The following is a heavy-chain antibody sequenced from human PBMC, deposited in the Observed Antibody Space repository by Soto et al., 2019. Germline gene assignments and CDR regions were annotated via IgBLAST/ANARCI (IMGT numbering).Heavy chain of an antibody. CDR1: GGSITSYN. J-gene: IGHJ4*02. Sequence: PSETLSLTCTVSGGSITSYNWNWLRQPPGKALEWIGFISYSGSAYYNPSLKSRVTISVDTSKNQFSLNLSFVTAADTAVYYCATMGTPATGLYYFDYWGQGTLVTVSS. V-gene: IGHV4-59*08. CDR2: ISYSGSA. D-gene: IGHD2-15*01. CDR3: ATMGTPATGLYYFDY.